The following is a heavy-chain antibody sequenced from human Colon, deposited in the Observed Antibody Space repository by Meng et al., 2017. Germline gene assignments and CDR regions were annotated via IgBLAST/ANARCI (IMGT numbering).Heavy chain of an antibody. J-gene: IGHJ3*02. D-gene: IGHD3-22*01. Sequence: ASVKVSCKASDYSFTTYGISWVRQAPGQGLEWMSWSRGYNVHTIFAQKFQGRVTMTTDTSTNTAYMELRSLTSDDTAIYYCARDRGYLPDTFEIWGQGTMVTVSS. CDR1: DYSFTTYG. CDR2: SRGYNVHT. CDR3: ARDRGYLPDTFEI. V-gene: IGHV1-18*01.